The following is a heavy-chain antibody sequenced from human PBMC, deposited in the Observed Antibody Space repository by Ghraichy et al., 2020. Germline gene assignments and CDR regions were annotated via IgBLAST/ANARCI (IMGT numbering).Heavy chain of an antibody. Sequence: SCAASGFTFSSYSMNWVRQAPGKGLEWVSSISSSSSYIYYADSVKGRFTISRDNAKNSLYLQMNSLRAEDTAVYYCARCRSSTSCYNDYWGQGTLVTVSS. CDR2: ISSSSSYI. CDR3: ARCRSSTSCYNDY. V-gene: IGHV3-21*01. J-gene: IGHJ4*02. D-gene: IGHD2-2*01. CDR1: GFTFSSYS.